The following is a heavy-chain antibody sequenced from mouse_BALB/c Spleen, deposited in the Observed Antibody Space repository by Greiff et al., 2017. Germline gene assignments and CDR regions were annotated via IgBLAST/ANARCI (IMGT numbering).Heavy chain of an antibody. CDR3: ARERYGNVWFAY. CDR1: GFSLTDYG. Sequence: QVQLKESGPGLVAPSQSLSITCTVSGFSLTDYGVSWIRQSPGKGLEWLGVIWSGGSTDYNAAFISRLSISKDNSKSQVFFKMNSLQANDTAIYYCARERYGNVWFAYWGQGTLVTVSA. CDR2: IWSGGST. V-gene: IGHV2-2*02. J-gene: IGHJ3*01. D-gene: IGHD2-10*02.